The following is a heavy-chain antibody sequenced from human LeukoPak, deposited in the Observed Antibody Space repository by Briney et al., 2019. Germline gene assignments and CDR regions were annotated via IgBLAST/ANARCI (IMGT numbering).Heavy chain of an antibody. CDR3: ARDSPYYDSSGLDY. V-gene: IGHV3-11*04. D-gene: IGHD3-22*01. Sequence: GSLRLSCAASGFTFSDYYMSWIRQAPGKGLEWVSYISSSGSTLYYADSVKGRFTISRDNAKNSLYLQMNSLRAEDTAVYYCARDSPYYDSSGLDYWGQGTLVTVSS. CDR1: GFTFSDYY. J-gene: IGHJ4*02. CDR2: ISSSGSTL.